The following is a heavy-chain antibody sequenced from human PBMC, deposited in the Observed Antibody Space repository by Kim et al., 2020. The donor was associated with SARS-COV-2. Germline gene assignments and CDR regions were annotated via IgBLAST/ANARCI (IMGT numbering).Heavy chain of an antibody. Sequence: TYHADSVKGRFTISRDNPKNTLYLQTTSLRAEDTAVYYCAKESSCSFQDWGQGTLVTVFS. J-gene: IGHJ1*01. CDR3: AKESSCSFQD. D-gene: IGHD2-2*01. V-gene: IGHV3-23*01. CDR2: T.